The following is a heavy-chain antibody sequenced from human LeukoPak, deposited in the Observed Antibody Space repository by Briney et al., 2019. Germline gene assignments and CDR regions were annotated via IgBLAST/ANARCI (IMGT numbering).Heavy chain of an antibody. Sequence: ASVKVSCKVSGYIITKFGFSWVRQAPGQGLEWVGWVSGYNGNTNYAEKFHRRVIMTTDTATSTVYMDLKSLTADDTAVYFCAITGYGSDWYVKSWGPGTLVVVSS. D-gene: IGHD3-9*01. CDR1: GYIITKFG. CDR3: AITGYGSDWYVKS. V-gene: IGHV1-18*01. J-gene: IGHJ4*02. CDR2: VSGYNGNT.